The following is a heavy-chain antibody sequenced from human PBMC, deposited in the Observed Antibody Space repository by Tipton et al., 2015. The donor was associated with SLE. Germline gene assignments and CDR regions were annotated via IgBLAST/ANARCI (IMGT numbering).Heavy chain of an antibody. J-gene: IGHJ2*01. CDR3: ARDLSGAHYDP. Sequence: TLSLTCTVSGGSISSYYWSWIRLPPGKGLEWIGCIYYSGNTNYNPSLKSRVTISVDTSKNRFSLNLSSATAADTAVYYCARDLSGAHYDPWGRGTLVTVSP. CDR2: IYYSGNT. CDR1: GGSISSYY. V-gene: IGHV4-59*01. D-gene: IGHD3-3*01.